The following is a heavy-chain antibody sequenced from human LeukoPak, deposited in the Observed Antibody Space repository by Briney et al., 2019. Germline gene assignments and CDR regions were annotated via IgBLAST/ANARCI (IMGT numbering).Heavy chain of an antibody. V-gene: IGHV6-1*01. Sequence: SQTLSLTCAISGDSVSSNRAAWNWIRQSPSRGLEWLGRTYYRSKWYNDYAPSVKSRVTINPDTSKNQFSLQLSSVTPEDTAVYYCVKDLYYDNSGYYSGAFDYWGQGTLVTVSS. D-gene: IGHD3-22*01. CDR3: VKDLYYDNSGYYSGAFDY. CDR1: GDSVSSNRAA. J-gene: IGHJ4*02. CDR2: TYYRSKWYN.